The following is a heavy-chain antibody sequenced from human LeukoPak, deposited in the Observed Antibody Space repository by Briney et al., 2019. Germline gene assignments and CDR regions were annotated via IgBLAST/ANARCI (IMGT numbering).Heavy chain of an antibody. CDR2: ISGSGGST. D-gene: IGHD3-10*01. V-gene: IGHV3-23*01. CDR1: GYTFSSYA. Sequence: GGSLRLSCAASGYTFSSYAMSWVRQAPGKGLEWVSAISGSGGSTYYADSVKGRFTISRDNSKNTLYLQMNSLRAEDTAVYYCAKSPLRVWFGESDYWGQGTLVTVSS. J-gene: IGHJ4*02. CDR3: AKSPLRVWFGESDY.